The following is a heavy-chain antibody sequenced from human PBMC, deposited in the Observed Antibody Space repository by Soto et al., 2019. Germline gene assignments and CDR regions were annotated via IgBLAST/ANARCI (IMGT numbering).Heavy chain of an antibody. Sequence: QVQLVQSGTEVKTPGASVKVSCHASGYTFTNYGINWVRQAPGQGLEWMAGISAYNGKTHHAPFVQVRVTMTTDTSTRTAYMELTTLRSDDTAVYYCARGGWNYCPGAFDLWGQGTMVTVSS. CDR2: ISAYNGKT. CDR1: GYTFTNYG. J-gene: IGHJ3*01. V-gene: IGHV1-18*04. D-gene: IGHD1-7*01. CDR3: ARGGWNYCPGAFDL.